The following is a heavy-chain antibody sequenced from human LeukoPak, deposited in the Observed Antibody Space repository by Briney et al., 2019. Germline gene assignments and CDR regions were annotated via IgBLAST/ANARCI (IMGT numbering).Heavy chain of an antibody. J-gene: IGHJ4*02. Sequence: GRSLRLSCAASGFTFSSYAISWVRQAPGKGLEWVSAISGSGGSTYYAASVKGRFTISRDNSKNTLYLQMNSLRAEDTAVYYCAKALEVLGLRFSWGYYFDYWGQGTLVTVSS. D-gene: IGHD5-12*01. CDR1: GFTFSSYA. CDR2: ISGSGGST. CDR3: AKALEVLGLRFSWGYYFDY. V-gene: IGHV3-23*01.